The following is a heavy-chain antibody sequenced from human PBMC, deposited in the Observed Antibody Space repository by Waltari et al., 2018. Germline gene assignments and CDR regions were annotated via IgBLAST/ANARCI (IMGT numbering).Heavy chain of an antibody. D-gene: IGHD5-12*01. CDR3: ARHWKKSGYRFDP. CDR1: GGSISSSSYY. CDR2: IYYSGSP. V-gene: IGHV4-39*01. J-gene: IGHJ5*02. Sequence: QLQLQESGPGLVKPSETLSLTCTVSGGSISSSSYYWGWIRQSRGKGLEWIGSIYYSGSPYYNPTLKSRVTISGDTSKKQFSLKLSSVTAADTAVYYCARHWKKSGYRFDPWGQGTLVTVSS.